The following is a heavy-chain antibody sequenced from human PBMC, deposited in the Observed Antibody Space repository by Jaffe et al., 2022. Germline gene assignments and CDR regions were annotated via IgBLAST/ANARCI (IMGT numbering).Heavy chain of an antibody. CDR3: ARRGHLVVPAAIWFDP. Sequence: QLQLQESGPGLVKPSETLSLTCTVSGGSISSSSYYWGWIRQPPGKGLEWIGSIYYSGSTYYNPSLKSRVTISVDTSKNQFSLKLSSVTAADTAVYYCARRGHLVVPAAIWFDPWGQGTLVTVSS. CDR1: GGSISSSSYY. J-gene: IGHJ5*02. CDR2: IYYSGST. D-gene: IGHD2-2*01. V-gene: IGHV4-39*01.